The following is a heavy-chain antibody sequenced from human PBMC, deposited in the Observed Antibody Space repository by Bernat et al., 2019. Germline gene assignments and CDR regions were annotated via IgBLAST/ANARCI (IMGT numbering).Heavy chain of an antibody. CDR1: GFTFSSYG. V-gene: IGHV3-30*03. CDR3: ARGSSSGYYYYYYGMDV. Sequence: QVQLVESGGGVVQPGRSLRLSCAASGFTFSSYGMHWVRQAPGKGLEWVAVISYDGSNKYYAEYVKGRFTISRDNSKNTLYLQMNSLRAEDTAVYYCARGSSSGYYYYYYGMDVWGQGTTVTVSS. J-gene: IGHJ6*02. D-gene: IGHD3-22*01. CDR2: ISYDGSNK.